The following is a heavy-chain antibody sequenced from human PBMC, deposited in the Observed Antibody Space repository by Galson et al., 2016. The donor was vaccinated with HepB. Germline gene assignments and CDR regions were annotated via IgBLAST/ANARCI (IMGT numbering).Heavy chain of an antibody. D-gene: IGHD1-26*01. Sequence: SCAASGFIFSSHTMNWVRQAPGKGLEWIAHIASTDGTTDYADSVKGRFTISRDNAKNLLFLQMNSLRADDTALYYCARGEGSGSWLVGHWGQGTLVTVSS. CDR3: ARGEGSGSWLVGH. J-gene: IGHJ4*02. CDR2: IASTDGTT. V-gene: IGHV3-48*01. CDR1: GFIFSSHT.